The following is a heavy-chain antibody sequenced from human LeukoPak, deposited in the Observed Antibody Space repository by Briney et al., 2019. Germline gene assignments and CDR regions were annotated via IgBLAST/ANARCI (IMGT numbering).Heavy chain of an antibody. J-gene: IGHJ6*03. V-gene: IGHV3-48*03. CDR1: GFTFSSYE. CDR3: AKDIAAAGTSGGYMDV. CDR2: ISSSGSTI. Sequence: GGSLRLSYAASGFTFSSYEMNWVRQAPGKGLEWVSYISSSGSTIYYADSVKGRFTISRDNAKNSLYLQMNSLRAEDTALYYCAKDIAAAGTSGGYMDVWGKGTTVTISS. D-gene: IGHD6-13*01.